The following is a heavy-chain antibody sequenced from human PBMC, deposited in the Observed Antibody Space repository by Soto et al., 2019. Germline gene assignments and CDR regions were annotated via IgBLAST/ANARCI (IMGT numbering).Heavy chain of an antibody. CDR2: ISSSSSYI. J-gene: IGHJ3*02. Sequence: RQRGSLRLSCAASGFTFSSYSMNWVRQAPGKGLEWVSSISSSSSYIYYADSVKGRFTISRDNAKNSLYLQMNSLRAEDTAVYYCARAQIYYDILTGNGNAFDIWGQGTMVTVSS. CDR1: GFTFSSYS. D-gene: IGHD3-9*01. CDR3: ARAQIYYDILTGNGNAFDI. V-gene: IGHV3-21*01.